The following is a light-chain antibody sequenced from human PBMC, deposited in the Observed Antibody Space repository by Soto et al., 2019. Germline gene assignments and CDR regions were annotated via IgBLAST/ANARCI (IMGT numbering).Light chain of an antibody. Sequence: IQMTQSPSSVSASVGDRVTITCRASQDISSLLAWYQHKPGKAPKLLIYAATTLQSGVPSRFSGRESGTEFTLTIRSLQPDDFATYYCQQADTFPFTFGPGTKVDMK. CDR2: AAT. CDR3: QQADTFPFT. J-gene: IGKJ3*01. CDR1: QDISSL. V-gene: IGKV1-12*01.